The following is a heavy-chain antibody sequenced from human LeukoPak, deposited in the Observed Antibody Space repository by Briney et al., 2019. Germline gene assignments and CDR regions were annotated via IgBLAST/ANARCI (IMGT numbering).Heavy chain of an antibody. D-gene: IGHD2-21*02. J-gene: IGHJ6*02. CDR3: ARVPAYCGGDCPGVGSHLRLYYYGMDV. Sequence: GASVKVSCKASGYTFSTYGITWVRQAPGQGLEWMGWINPNSGGTNYAQKFQGRVTMTRDTSISTAYMELSRLRSDDTAVYYCARVPAYCGGDCPGVGSHLRLYYYGMDVWGQGTTVTVSS. V-gene: IGHV1-2*02. CDR1: GYTFSTYG. CDR2: INPNSGGT.